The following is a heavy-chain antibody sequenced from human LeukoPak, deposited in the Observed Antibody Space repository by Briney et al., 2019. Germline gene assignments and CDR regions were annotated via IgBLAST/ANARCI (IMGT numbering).Heavy chain of an antibody. Sequence: PGGSLRPSSAASGFISSSYWMSWVRQAPGKGLEWVAKIKQDGSEKYYVDSVKGRFTISRDNAKNSLYLQMNSLRAEDTAVYYCARGGYYYDSSGYYDYWGQGTLVTVSS. CDR1: GFISSSYW. V-gene: IGHV3-7*01. CDR2: IKQDGSEK. J-gene: IGHJ4*02. D-gene: IGHD3-22*01. CDR3: ARGGYYYDSSGYYDY.